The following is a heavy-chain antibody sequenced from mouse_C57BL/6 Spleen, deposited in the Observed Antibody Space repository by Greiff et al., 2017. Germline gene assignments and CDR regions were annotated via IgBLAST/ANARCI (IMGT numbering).Heavy chain of an antibody. V-gene: IGHV1-82*01. J-gene: IGHJ1*03. D-gene: IGHD2-5*01. Sequence: QVQLQQSGPELVKPGASVKISCKASGYAFSSSWMNWVKQRPGKGLEWIGRIYPGDGDTNYNGKFKGKATLTADNSSSTAYMQISSLTSEDSAVYFCARSNYSNCQWYFDVWGTGTTVTVSS. CDR1: GYAFSSSW. CDR2: IYPGDGDT. CDR3: ARSNYSNCQWYFDV.